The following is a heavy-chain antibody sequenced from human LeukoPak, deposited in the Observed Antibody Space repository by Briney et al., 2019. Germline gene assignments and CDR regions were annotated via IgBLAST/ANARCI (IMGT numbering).Heavy chain of an antibody. CDR1: GFTFSSYS. J-gene: IGHJ4*02. CDR3: ARSGDGEWLYDY. V-gene: IGHV3-21*01. D-gene: IGHD3-3*01. Sequence: GGSLRLSCAASGFTFSSYSMNWVRQAPGKGLEWVSSISSSSSYIYYADSVKGRFTISRVNAKNSLYLQMNSLRAEDTAVYYCARSGDGEWLYDYWGQGTLVTVSS. CDR2: ISSSSSYI.